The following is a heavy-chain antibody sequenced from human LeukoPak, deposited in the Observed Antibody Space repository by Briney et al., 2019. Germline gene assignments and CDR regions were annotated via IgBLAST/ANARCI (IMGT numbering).Heavy chain of an antibody. CDR1: GYSFPSYW. D-gene: IGHD3-22*01. V-gene: IGHV5-51*01. CDR2: IYPYDSDT. Sequence: GESLKISCKGSGYSFPSYWIGWVRQMPGKGLEWMGIIYPYDSDTSYSPSFQGQVTISADKSISTTYLQWSSLKASDTAMYYCARGSYYYDSSGYYGAFDIWGQGTMVTVSS. J-gene: IGHJ3*02. CDR3: ARGSYYYDSSGYYGAFDI.